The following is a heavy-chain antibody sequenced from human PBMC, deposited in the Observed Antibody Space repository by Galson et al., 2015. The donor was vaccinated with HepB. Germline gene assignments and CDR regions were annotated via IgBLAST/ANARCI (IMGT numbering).Heavy chain of an antibody. CDR1: GFGFSNYG. CDR3: AKVRHPGYYYGLAA. V-gene: IGHV3-30*18. J-gene: IGHJ6*02. Sequence: SLRLSCAASGFGFSNYGMHWVRQAPGKGLEWVAVISYDGSRNYCADSVQGRFTISRDNSRDTLYLQMNSLKTEDTAVYYCAKVRHPGYYYGLAAWGQGTAATVSS. CDR2: ISYDGSRN.